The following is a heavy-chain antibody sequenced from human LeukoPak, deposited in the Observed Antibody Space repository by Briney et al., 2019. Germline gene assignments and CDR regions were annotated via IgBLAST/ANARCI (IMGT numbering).Heavy chain of an antibody. D-gene: IGHD6-13*01. Sequence: SETLSLTCTVSGDSISSYYWSWIRQPPGKGLEWIGYIYYSGSTNCNPSLKSRVTISIDTSKNQFSLKLSSVTAADTAVYYCARSNSWYDMYFDYWGQGTLVSVSS. CDR2: IYYSGST. J-gene: IGHJ4*02. CDR1: GDSISSYY. V-gene: IGHV4-59*01. CDR3: ARSNSWYDMYFDY.